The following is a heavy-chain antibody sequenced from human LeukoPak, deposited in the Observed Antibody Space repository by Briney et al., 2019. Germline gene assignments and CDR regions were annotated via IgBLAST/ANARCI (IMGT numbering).Heavy chain of an antibody. CDR3: ARGPYGSGSYYAQWHNWFDP. D-gene: IGHD3-10*01. CDR1: SGSISNYY. J-gene: IGHJ5*02. V-gene: IGHV4-59*12. Sequence: SETQSLPCTVSSGSISNYYWNWVRKSTGEGLQWLGYISYSGRNKYNPSLNSRVTISLVTSKNQFSLKLTSVTAADTAVYYCARGPYGSGSYYAQWHNWFDPWGQGTLVTVSS. CDR2: ISYSGRN.